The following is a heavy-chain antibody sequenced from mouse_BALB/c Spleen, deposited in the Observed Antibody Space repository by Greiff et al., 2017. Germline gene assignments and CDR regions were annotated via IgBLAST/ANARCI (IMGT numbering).Heavy chain of an antibody. V-gene: IGHV1-18*01. CDR1: GYTFTDYN. CDR3: ARGGNYAFDY. D-gene: IGHD2-1*01. J-gene: IGHJ2*01. Sequence: VQLQQSGPELVKPGASVKIPCKASGYTFTDYNMDWVKQSHGKSLEWIGDINPNNGGTIYNQKFKGKATFTVDTSSSTAYMQFNSLTSEDSAVYYCARGGNYAFDYWGQGTTLTVSS. CDR2: INPNNGGT.